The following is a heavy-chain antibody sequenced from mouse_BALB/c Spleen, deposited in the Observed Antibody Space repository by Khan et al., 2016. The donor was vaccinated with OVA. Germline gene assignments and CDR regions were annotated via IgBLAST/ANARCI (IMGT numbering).Heavy chain of an antibody. CDR2: INPKNGGT. J-gene: IGHJ4*01. CDR1: GYTFPEYT. CDR3: TRDAVRY. Sequence: VQLKESGPELVKPGASVKISCKTSGYTFPEYTVHWVKQSLGKSLDWIGVINPKNGGTAYNQKFKGKATLTVDKSSSTAYMEFRSLTSEDSAVYSCTRDAVRYWGQGTSVTVAS. D-gene: IGHD2-14*01. V-gene: IGHV1-18*01.